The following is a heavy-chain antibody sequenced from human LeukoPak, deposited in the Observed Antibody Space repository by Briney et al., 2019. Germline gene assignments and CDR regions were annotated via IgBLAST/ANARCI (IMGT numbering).Heavy chain of an antibody. CDR1: GYTFTSYY. Sequence: ASVKVSCKASGYTFTSYYMHWVRQPPGQGLEWMGIINPSGGSTTYAQKFQGRVTVTMDTSTSTVYMELSSLRSEDTAMYYCARHGYSSSWYPYFDYWGQGTLVTVSS. CDR3: ARHGYSSSWYPYFDY. CDR2: INPSGGST. V-gene: IGHV1-46*01. D-gene: IGHD6-13*01. J-gene: IGHJ4*02.